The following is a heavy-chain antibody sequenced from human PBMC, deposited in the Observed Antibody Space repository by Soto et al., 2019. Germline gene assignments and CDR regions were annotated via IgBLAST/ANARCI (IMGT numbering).Heavy chain of an antibody. CDR2: IIPIFGTA. J-gene: IGHJ6*02. V-gene: IGHV1-69*13. Sequence: ASVKVSCKASGGTFSSYAISWVRQAPGQGLEWMGGIIPIFGTANYAQKFQGRVTITADESTSTAYMELSSLRSEDTAVYYCARDEGGYCSSTSCYEASYYYYGMDVWGQGTTVTVSS. D-gene: IGHD2-2*01. CDR3: ARDEGGYCSSTSCYEASYYYYGMDV. CDR1: GGTFSSYA.